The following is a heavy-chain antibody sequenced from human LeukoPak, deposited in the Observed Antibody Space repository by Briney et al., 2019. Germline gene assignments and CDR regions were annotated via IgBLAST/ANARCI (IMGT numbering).Heavy chain of an antibody. CDR3: AAGSSSRPDY. J-gene: IGHJ4*02. Sequence: SETLSLTCAVYGVSFSGYYWSWIRQPPGKGLEWIGEINHSGSTNYNPSLKSRVTISVDTSKNQFSLKLSSVTAADTAVYYCAAGSSSRPDYWGQGTLVTVSS. D-gene: IGHD6-13*01. CDR1: GVSFSGYY. CDR2: INHSGST. V-gene: IGHV4-34*01.